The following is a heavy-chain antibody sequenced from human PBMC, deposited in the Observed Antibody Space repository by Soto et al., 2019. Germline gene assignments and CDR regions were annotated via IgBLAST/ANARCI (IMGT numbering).Heavy chain of an antibody. CDR3: AREVTYSRSWYAFDI. CDR1: GGSISSGGYY. J-gene: IGHJ3*02. CDR2: IYYSGST. Sequence: QVQLQESGPGLVKPSQTLSLTCTVSGGSISSGGYYWSWIRQHPGKGLEWIGYIYYSGSTYYNPSLQSRVTISVDTSKNQFSLKLSSVTAADTAVYYRAREVTYSRSWYAFDIWGQGTMVTVSS. V-gene: IGHV4-31*03. D-gene: IGHD6-13*01.